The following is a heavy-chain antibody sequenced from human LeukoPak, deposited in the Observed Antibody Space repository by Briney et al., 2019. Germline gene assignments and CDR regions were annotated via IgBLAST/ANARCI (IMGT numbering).Heavy chain of an antibody. CDR1: GFTFSGSD. CDR3: ARRDAYSSFDY. V-gene: IGHV3-33*01. D-gene: IGHD5-24*01. CDR2: IRYDGSDK. J-gene: IGHJ4*02. Sequence: PGTSLRLSCAASGFTFSGSDMHWVREAPGKGLEWVSLIRYDGSDKYYTDSVKGRFTISRDNSKNTLYLQMNTLRAEDTAVYYCARRDAYSSFDYWRQGTLVTVSS.